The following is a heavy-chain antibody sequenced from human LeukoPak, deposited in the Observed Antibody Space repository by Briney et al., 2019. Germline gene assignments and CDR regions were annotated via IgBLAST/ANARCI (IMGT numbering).Heavy chain of an antibody. J-gene: IGHJ4*02. CDR3: ARDRSLSGRASIAAAGTGY. V-gene: IGHV4-39*02. CDR1: GGSISSSSYY. CDR2: IYYSGST. D-gene: IGHD6-13*01. Sequence: PSETLSLTCTVSGGSISSSSYYWGWIRQPPGKGLEWIGGIYYSGSTYYNPSLKSRVTISVDTSKNQFSLKLSSVTAADTAVYYCARDRSLSGRASIAAAGTGYWGQGTLVTVSS.